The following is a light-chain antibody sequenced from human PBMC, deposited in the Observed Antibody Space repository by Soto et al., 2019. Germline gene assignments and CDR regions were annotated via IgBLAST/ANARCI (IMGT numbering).Light chain of an antibody. CDR1: QSVSSSY. CDR3: RQDGRSRRT. J-gene: IGKJ1*01. V-gene: IGKV3-20*01. CDR2: GAS. Sequence: EIVLTQSPGTLSLSPGERATLSCRASQSVSSSYLAWYQQTPGQAPRLLIYGASSRATGIPARFSGSGSGTDFTLTISRLEAEDFAVYYWRQDGRSRRTVGQGTKVEIK.